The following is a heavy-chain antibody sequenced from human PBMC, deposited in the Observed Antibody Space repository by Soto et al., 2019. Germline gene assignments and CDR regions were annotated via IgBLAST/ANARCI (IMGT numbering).Heavy chain of an antibody. CDR2: ISYDGSNK. J-gene: IGHJ6*02. CDR1: GFTFSSYA. Sequence: QVQLVESGGGVVQPGRSLRLSCAASGFTFSSYAMHWVRQAPGKGLEWVAVISYDGSNKYYADSVKGRFTISRDNSKNTLYLQMNSLRAEDTAVYYCARDPSRRIALAGYYYYGMDVWGQGTTVTVSS. V-gene: IGHV3-30-3*01. CDR3: ARDPSRRIALAGYYYYGMDV. D-gene: IGHD6-19*01.